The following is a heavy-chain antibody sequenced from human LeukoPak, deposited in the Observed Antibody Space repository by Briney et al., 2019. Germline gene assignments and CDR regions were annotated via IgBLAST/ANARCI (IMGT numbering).Heavy chain of an antibody. CDR3: ARFGPGDYYDSSGYYSPLLDY. Sequence: GGSLRLSCGASGFIFDTHDMHWVRQAPGRGLEWVAFIRSDGYHTYYADSVKGRFTISRDNAKNSLYLQMNSLRAEDTAVYYCARFGPGDYYDSSGYYSPLLDYWGQGTLVTVSS. D-gene: IGHD3-22*01. J-gene: IGHJ4*02. CDR1: GFIFDTHD. CDR2: IRSDGYHT. V-gene: IGHV3-30*02.